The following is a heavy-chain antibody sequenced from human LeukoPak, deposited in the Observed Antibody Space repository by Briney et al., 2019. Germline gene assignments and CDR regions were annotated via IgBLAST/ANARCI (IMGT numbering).Heavy chain of an antibody. CDR3: ARDRTMVRGVPAFDY. D-gene: IGHD3-10*01. CDR1: GFTVSSNY. V-gene: IGHV3-66*01. Sequence: GGSLRLSCAASGFTVSSNYMSWVRQAPGKGLEWVSVIYSGGSTYYADSVKGRFTISRDNSKNTLYLQMNSLRAEDTAVYYCARDRTMVRGVPAFDYWGQGTLVNVSS. J-gene: IGHJ4*02. CDR2: IYSGGST.